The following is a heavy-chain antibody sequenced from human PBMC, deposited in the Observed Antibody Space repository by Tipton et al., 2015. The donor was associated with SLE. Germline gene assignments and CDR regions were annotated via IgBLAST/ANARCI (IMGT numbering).Heavy chain of an antibody. CDR1: SDSISNYY. D-gene: IGHD2-15*01. CDR2: IKEDGSDK. Sequence: LSLTCTISSDSISNYYWSWIRQPPGKGLEWVANIKEDGSDKYYVDSVKGRFTVSRDSAKNSLYLQMNSLRAEDTAVYYCARAGCSGGSCYRGWYFDLWGRGTLVTVSS. V-gene: IGHV3-7*01. J-gene: IGHJ2*01. CDR3: ARAGCSGGSCYRGWYFDL.